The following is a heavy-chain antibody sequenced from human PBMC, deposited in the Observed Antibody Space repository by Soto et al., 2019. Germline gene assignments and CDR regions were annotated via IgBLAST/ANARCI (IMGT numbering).Heavy chain of an antibody. J-gene: IGHJ4*02. CDR3: ARGASRYCSGGSCSYYFDY. Sequence: QVQLVQSGAEVKKPGSSMKVSCKASGGTFSSYAISWVRQAPGQGLEWMGGIIPIFGTANYAQKFQGRVTITADESTSTAYMELSSLRSEDTGVYYCARGASRYCSGGSCSYYFDYWGQGTLVTVSS. CDR2: IIPIFGTA. V-gene: IGHV1-69*12. D-gene: IGHD2-15*01. CDR1: GGTFSSYA.